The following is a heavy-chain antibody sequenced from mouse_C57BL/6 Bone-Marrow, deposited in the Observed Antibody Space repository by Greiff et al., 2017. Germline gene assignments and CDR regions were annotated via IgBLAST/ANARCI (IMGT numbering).Heavy chain of an antibody. Sequence: EVNVVESGGGLVQPGGSLKLSCAASGFTFSDTYMYWVRQTPEKMLEWVASISNGGGSTYYPDPVKGRFTISRDNAKTTLDLQMSRRKSEDTAMYYCARHPNYGSSPWFADWGQGTLVTVAA. CDR3: ARHPNYGSSPWFAD. CDR1: GFTFSDTY. V-gene: IGHV5-12*01. J-gene: IGHJ3*01. D-gene: IGHD1-1*01. CDR2: ISNGGGST.